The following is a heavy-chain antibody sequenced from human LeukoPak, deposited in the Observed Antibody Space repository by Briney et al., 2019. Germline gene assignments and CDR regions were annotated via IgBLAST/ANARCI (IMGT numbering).Heavy chain of an antibody. Sequence: PSETLSLTCTVSGGSIGSSRYYWGWIRQPPGKGLEWIGSIYYSGSTYYNPSLKSRVTISVDTSKNQFSLKLSSVTAADTAVYYCARVYYDFLSGYPPDWGQGTLVTVSS. J-gene: IGHJ4*02. CDR1: GGSIGSSRYY. D-gene: IGHD3-3*01. CDR3: ARVYYDFLSGYPPD. V-gene: IGHV4-39*07. CDR2: IYYSGST.